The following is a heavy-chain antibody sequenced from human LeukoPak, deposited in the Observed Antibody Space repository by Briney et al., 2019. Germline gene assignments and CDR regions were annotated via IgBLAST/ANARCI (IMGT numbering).Heavy chain of an antibody. J-gene: IGHJ5*02. CDR1: GGTFSSYA. CDR3: ARVLYYDSPLSWFDP. CDR2: IIPILGIA. V-gene: IGHV1-69*04. D-gene: IGHD3-22*01. Sequence: VASVKVSCKPSGGTFSSYAIIWVRQAPGQGLEWMGRIIPILGIANYAQKFQGRVTITADKSTSTAYMELSSLRSEDTAMYNCARVLYYDSPLSWFDPWGQGTLVTVSS.